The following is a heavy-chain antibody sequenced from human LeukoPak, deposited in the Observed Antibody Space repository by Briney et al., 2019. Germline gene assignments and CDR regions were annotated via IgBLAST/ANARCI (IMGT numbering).Heavy chain of an antibody. CDR1: GFTFDDYA. CDR3: AKDSLPAGMDV. J-gene: IGHJ6*02. CDR2: ISWNSGSI. Sequence: GGSLRLSCAASGFTFDDYAMHWVRQAPGKGLEWVSGISWNSGSIGYADSVKGRFTISRDNAKNSLYLQMNSLRAEDTALYHCAKDSLPAGMDVWGQGTTVTVSS. V-gene: IGHV3-9*01.